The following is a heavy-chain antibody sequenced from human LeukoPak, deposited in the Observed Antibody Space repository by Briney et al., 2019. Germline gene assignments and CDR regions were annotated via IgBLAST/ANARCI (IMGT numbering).Heavy chain of an antibody. CDR2: IRGSGGST. J-gene: IGHJ6*02. CDR3: AKAKWELYYYALDV. CDR1: GFTFSSHA. D-gene: IGHD1-26*01. V-gene: IGHV3-23*01. Sequence: GGSLRLSCAASGFTFSSHAMTWVRQAPGKGLEWVSAIRGSGGSTYYADSVKGRFTISRDNSKNTLYLQMNSLRAEDTAVYYCAKAKWELYYYALDVWGQGPTVTVSS.